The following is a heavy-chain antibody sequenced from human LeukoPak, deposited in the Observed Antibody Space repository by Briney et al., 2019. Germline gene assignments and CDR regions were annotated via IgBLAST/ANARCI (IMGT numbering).Heavy chain of an antibody. V-gene: IGHV4-39*01. Sequence: SETLSLTCTVSGGSLSSTSYYWGWIRQPPGKGLEWIGSINYSGSTDYNPSLKSRVTISVDTSKNQFSLKLSSVTAADTAVYYCARYSSAYFSYYFDYWGQGTLVAVSS. CDR2: INYSGST. D-gene: IGHD3-22*01. CDR3: ARYSSAYFSYYFDY. J-gene: IGHJ4*02. CDR1: GGSLSSTSYY.